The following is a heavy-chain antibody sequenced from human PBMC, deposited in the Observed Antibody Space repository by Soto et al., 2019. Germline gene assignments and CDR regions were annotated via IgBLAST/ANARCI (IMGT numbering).Heavy chain of an antibody. D-gene: IGHD2-21*02. CDR3: ARITYCGGDCYRGFDP. V-gene: IGHV4-30-2*01. CDR2: IYHGST. CDR1: GGSISSGGYS. J-gene: IGHJ5*02. Sequence: SETLSLTCTVSGGSISSGGYSWSWIRQPPGKGLEWIGYIYHGSTYYNPSLKSRVTISVDRSKNQFSLKLSSVTAADTAVYYCARITYCGGDCYRGFDPWGQGTLVTVSS.